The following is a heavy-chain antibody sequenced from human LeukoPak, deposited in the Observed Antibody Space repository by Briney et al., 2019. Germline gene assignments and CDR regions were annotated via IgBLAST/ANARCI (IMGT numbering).Heavy chain of an antibody. CDR3: ARGRVSSSTWYSTYYYYFYMDV. J-gene: IGHJ6*03. Sequence: SETLSLTCTVSGGSISSYYWTWIRQPPGKGLEWIGYVDHTGSTNFNPSLNGRVSISRDTTKNLFSLRLRSVTAADAAVYFCARGRVSSSTWYSTYYYYFYMDVWGKGTTVTVSS. V-gene: IGHV4-59*01. CDR1: GGSISSYY. D-gene: IGHD1-1*01. CDR2: VDHTGST.